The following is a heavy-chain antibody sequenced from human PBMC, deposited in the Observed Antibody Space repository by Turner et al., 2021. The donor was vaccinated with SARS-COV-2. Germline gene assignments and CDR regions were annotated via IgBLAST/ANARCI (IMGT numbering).Heavy chain of an antibody. D-gene: IGHD6-13*01. Sequence: EVQLVESGGGLVQPGGSLSRSCAASGFTFSSYWMSWVRQAPGKGLEWVANIKQDGSEKYYVDSVKGRFTISRDNAKNSLYLQMNSLRAEDTAVYYCARLHTSSWYFDYWGQGTLVTVSS. V-gene: IGHV3-7*03. CDR1: GFTFSSYW. J-gene: IGHJ4*02. CDR3: ARLHTSSWYFDY. CDR2: IKQDGSEK.